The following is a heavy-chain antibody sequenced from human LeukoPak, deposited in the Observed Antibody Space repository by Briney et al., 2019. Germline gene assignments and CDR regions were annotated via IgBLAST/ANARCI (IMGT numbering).Heavy chain of an antibody. CDR3: ARRRYYGYTGYFDY. CDR2: TFYSSKWYN. Sequence: SQTLSLTCAISGDSVSSDSSARNWFRQSPSRGPEWLGRTFYSSKWYNDYAVSVKSRITINPDTSKNQFSLQLNSVIPEDTAVYYCARRRYYGYTGYFDYWGQGTPVTVSS. V-gene: IGHV6-1*01. CDR1: GDSVSSDSSA. J-gene: IGHJ4*02. D-gene: IGHD3-22*01.